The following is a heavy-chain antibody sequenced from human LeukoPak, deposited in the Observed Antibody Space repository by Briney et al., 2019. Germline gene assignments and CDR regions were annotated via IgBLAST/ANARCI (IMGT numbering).Heavy chain of an antibody. J-gene: IGHJ4*02. CDR2: ILYDGTKK. D-gene: IGHD3-22*01. CDR3: ARDSSSGYYPDH. Sequence: GGSLRLSCAASGSTFSRFGMHWVRQAPGQGLEWVAFILYDGTKKYYADSVKGRFTISRDNSKNTLFLQMHSLRPEDTAVYYCARDSSSGYYPDHWGQGTLVTVS. CDR1: GSTFSRFG. V-gene: IGHV3-30*02.